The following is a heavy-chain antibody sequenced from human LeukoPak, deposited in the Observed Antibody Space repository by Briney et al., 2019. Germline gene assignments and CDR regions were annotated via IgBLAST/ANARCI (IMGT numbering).Heavy chain of an antibody. V-gene: IGHV4-34*01. D-gene: IGHD4-17*01. CDR2: INHSGST. CDR3: ARAAYYGPHWAY. CDR1: GGSFSGYY. J-gene: IGHJ4*02. Sequence: SETLSLTCAVYGGSFSGYYWSWIRQPPGKGLDWIGEINHSGSTNYNPSLKSRVTISVDTSKNQFSLKLSSVTAADTAVYYCARAAYYGPHWAYWGQGTLVTVSS.